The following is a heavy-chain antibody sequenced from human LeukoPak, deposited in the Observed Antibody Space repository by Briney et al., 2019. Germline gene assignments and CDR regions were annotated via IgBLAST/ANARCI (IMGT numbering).Heavy chain of an antibody. CDR1: GFTFSFSG. V-gene: IGHV3-30*18. CDR2: ISDDGSRK. D-gene: IGHD1-14*01. J-gene: IGHJ4*02. CDR3: AKDRSTTGSFDY. Sequence: GRSLRLSCAASGFTFSFSGMYWVRQAPGKGLEWVAFISDDGSRKYYADSVKGRFTMSRDNSKNTMFMQMNSLRTEDTAVYYCAKDRSTTGSFDYWGQGTLVTVSS.